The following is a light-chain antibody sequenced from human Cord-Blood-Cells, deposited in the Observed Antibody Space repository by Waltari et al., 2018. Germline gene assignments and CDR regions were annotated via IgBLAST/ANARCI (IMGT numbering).Light chain of an antibody. CDR1: SPNIGRNY. V-gene: IGLV1-47*01. CDR3: AAWDDSLSAVV. Sequence: QSVLTQPPSASGTPGQRVTISCSGSSPNIGRNYVYWYQQLPGTAPKPLIYRNNQRPSGVPDRFSGSKYGTSASLAISGLRSEDEADYYCAAWDDSLSAVVFGGGTKLTVL. J-gene: IGLJ2*01. CDR2: RNN.